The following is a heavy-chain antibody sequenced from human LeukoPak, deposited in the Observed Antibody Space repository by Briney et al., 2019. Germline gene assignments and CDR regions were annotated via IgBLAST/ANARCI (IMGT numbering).Heavy chain of an antibody. Sequence: GGSLRLSCAASGFIFSSFWMHWVRQVPGKGLVWVSRIKTDGSSTTYADSVKGRFTISRDNAKNTLYLQMNSLRPEDTAVYYCARGRVVVSSPFDYWGQGTLVTVSS. CDR3: ARGRVVVSSPFDY. J-gene: IGHJ4*02. V-gene: IGHV3-74*01. CDR2: IKTDGSST. D-gene: IGHD3-22*01. CDR1: GFIFSSFW.